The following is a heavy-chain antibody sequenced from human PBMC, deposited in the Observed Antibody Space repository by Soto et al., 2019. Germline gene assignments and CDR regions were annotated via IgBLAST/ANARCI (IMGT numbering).Heavy chain of an antibody. CDR3: TTKAVTDFYFYGMEV. V-gene: IGHV3-73*01. CDR1: GFTFSGSA. J-gene: IGHJ6*02. Sequence: GGSLRLSCAASGFTFSGSALHWVRQASGKGLEWVGRIRNKANSYATAYAASVKGRFTISRDDSKNTAFLHMNSLKTEDTAVYYCTTKAVTDFYFYGMEVWGRGTTVTVSS. CDR2: IRNKANSYAT.